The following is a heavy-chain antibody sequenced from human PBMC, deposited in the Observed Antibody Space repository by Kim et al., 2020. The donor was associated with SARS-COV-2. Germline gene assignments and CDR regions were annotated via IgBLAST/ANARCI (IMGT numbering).Heavy chain of an antibody. CDR3: VRVFYSAFDY. D-gene: IGHD3-9*01. V-gene: IGHV4-39*07. CDR2: IYYSGST. Sequence: SETLSLTCTVSGGSISSSSYYWGWIRQPPGKGLEWIGSIYYSGSTYYNPSLKSRVTISVDTSKNQFSLKLSSVTAADTAVYYCVRVFYSAFDYWGQGTLVTVSS. CDR1: GGSISSSSYY. J-gene: IGHJ4*02.